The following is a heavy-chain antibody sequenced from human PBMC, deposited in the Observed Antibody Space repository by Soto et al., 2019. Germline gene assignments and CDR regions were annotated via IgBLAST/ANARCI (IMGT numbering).Heavy chain of an antibody. J-gene: IGHJ5*02. CDR1: GGSISSGGYS. Sequence: SETLSLTCAVSGGSISSGGYSWSWIRQPPGKGLEWIGYIYHSGSTDYNPSLKSRVTISVDTSKNQFSLKLSSVTAADTAVYYCASSYCGGDCYKNWFDPWGQGTLVTVSS. CDR2: IYHSGST. CDR3: ASSYCGGDCYKNWFDP. D-gene: IGHD2-21*02. V-gene: IGHV4-30-2*01.